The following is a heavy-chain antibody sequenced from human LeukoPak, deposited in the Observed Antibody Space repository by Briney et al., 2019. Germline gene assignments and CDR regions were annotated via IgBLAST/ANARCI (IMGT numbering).Heavy chain of an antibody. CDR2: INPSGGST. CDR3: ARAPYCGGDCSRGSFDY. V-gene: IGHV1-46*01. J-gene: IGHJ4*02. Sequence: GASVKVSCTASGYTFTSYYMHWVRQAPGQGLEWMGIINPSGGSTSYAQKFQGRVTMTRDTSTSTVYMELSSLRSEDTAVYYCARAPYCGGDCSRGSFDYWGQGTLVTVSS. CDR1: GYTFTSYY. D-gene: IGHD2-21*02.